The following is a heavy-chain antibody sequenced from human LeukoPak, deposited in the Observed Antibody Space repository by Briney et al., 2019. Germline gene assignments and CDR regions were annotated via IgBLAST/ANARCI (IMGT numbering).Heavy chain of an antibody. D-gene: IGHD3-22*01. CDR3: ARTLNYYDSSGYSDRLKFDP. CDR1: GGSISSSSYY. Sequence: PSETLSLTCTVSGGSISSSSYYWGWIRQPPGKGLEWIGSIYCSGSTYYNPSLKSRVTISVDTSKNQFSLKLSSVTAADTAVYYCARTLNYYDSSGYSDRLKFDPWGQGTLVTVSS. V-gene: IGHV4-39*01. CDR2: IYCSGST. J-gene: IGHJ5*02.